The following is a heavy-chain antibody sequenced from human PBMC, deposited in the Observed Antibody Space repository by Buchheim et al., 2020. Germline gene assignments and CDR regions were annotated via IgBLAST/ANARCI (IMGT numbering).Heavy chain of an antibody. J-gene: IGHJ4*02. CDR1: GFTFSKYW. D-gene: IGHD3-22*01. CDR3: ARLAPIEVDS. Sequence: EVQLVQSGGDLVQPGGSLRLSCAASGFTFSKYWMHWVRQVPGKGLVWVSAIKSDGSSAAYADAVRGRFTISRDNAKNTVYLQMDSLRAEDTALYYCARLAPIEVDSWGQGTL. V-gene: IGHV3-74*01. CDR2: IKSDGSSA.